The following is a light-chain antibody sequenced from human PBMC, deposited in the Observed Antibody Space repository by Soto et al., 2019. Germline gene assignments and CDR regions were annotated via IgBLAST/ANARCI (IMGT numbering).Light chain of an antibody. Sequence: DIQITQSPSTLSASVLDRVTIICRTSQSISNWLAWYQQKPGKAPKLLIYKASSLESGVPSRFSGSGSGTEFTLTISSLQPDDFGTYYCQEYNSYWTFGQGTKVDIK. J-gene: IGKJ1*01. CDR2: KAS. CDR3: QEYNSYWT. V-gene: IGKV1-5*03. CDR1: QSISNW.